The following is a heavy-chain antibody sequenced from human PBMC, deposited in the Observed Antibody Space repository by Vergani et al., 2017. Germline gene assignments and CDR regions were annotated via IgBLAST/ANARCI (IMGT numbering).Heavy chain of an antibody. CDR2: IYHSGST. V-gene: IGHV4-38-2*01. Sequence: QVQLQESGPGLVKPSETLSLTCAVSGYSISSGYYWGWIRQPPGKGLEWIGSIYHSGSTYYNPSLKSRFTISVDTSKNQFSLKLSSVTAADTAVYYCARHVGTTGTTGWFDPWGQGTLVTVSS. CDR1: GYSISSGYY. D-gene: IGHD1-1*01. CDR3: ARHVGTTGTTGWFDP. J-gene: IGHJ5*02.